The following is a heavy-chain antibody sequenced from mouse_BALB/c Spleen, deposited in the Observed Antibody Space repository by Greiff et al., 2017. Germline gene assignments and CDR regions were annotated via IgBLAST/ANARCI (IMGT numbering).Heavy chain of an antibody. Sequence: EVQLVESGAELVKPGASVKLSCTASGFNIKDTYMHWVKQRPEQGLEWIGRIDPANGNTKYDPKFQGKATITADTSSNTAYLQLSSLTSEDTAVYYCASDGYYNYAMDYWGQGTSVTVSS. V-gene: IGHV14-3*02. J-gene: IGHJ4*01. CDR3: ASDGYYNYAMDY. CDR2: IDPANGNT. D-gene: IGHD2-3*01. CDR1: GFNIKDTY.